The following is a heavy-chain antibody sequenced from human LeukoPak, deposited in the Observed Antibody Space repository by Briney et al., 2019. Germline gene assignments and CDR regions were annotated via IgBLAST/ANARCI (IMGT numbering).Heavy chain of an antibody. CDR1: GGSISSYY. CDR3: ARGYCGGGSCYADAFDI. Sequence: PSETLSLTCTVSGGSISSYYWSWIRQPPGKGLEWIGYVYHSGSTHYNPSLKSRVTISVDTSKTQFSLKLSSVTAANTAVYFCARGYCGGGSCYADAFDIWGQGTMVTVSS. V-gene: IGHV4-59*08. CDR2: VYHSGST. J-gene: IGHJ3*02. D-gene: IGHD2-15*01.